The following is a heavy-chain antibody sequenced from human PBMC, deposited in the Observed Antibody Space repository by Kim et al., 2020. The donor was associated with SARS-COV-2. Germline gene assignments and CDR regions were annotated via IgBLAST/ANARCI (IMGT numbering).Heavy chain of an antibody. CDR1: GFTFGDYA. CDR3: TYSGLNCSGGSCSYYYGMDV. V-gene: IGHV3-49*03. Sequence: GGSLRLSCTASGFTFGDYAMSWFRQAPGKGLEWVGFIRSKAYGGTTEYAASVKGRFTISRDDSKSIAYLQMNSLKTEDTAVYYCTYSGLNCSGGSCSYYYGMDVWGQGTTVTVSS. CDR2: IRSKAYGGTT. J-gene: IGHJ6*02. D-gene: IGHD2-15*01.